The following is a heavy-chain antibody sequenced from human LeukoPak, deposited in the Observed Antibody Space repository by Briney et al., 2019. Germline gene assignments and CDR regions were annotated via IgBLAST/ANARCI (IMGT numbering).Heavy chain of an antibody. CDR2: MNPNSGNT. Sequence: ASVRVSCKASGYTFTSYDINWVRQATGQGLEWMGWMNPNSGNTGYAQKFQGRVTMTRNTSISTAYMELSSLRSEDTAVYYCAREGYDYVWGSYRPYYYYYGMDVWGQGTTVTVSS. J-gene: IGHJ6*02. CDR1: GYTFTSYD. V-gene: IGHV1-8*01. CDR3: AREGYDYVWGSYRPYYYYYGMDV. D-gene: IGHD3-16*02.